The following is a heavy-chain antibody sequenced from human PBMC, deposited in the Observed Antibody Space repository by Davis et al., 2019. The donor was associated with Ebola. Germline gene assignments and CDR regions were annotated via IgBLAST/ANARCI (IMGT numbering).Heavy chain of an antibody. CDR2: ISTYNGNT. D-gene: IGHD1-1*01. V-gene: IGHV1-18*01. CDR3: ARDVRGITGPSEY. CDR1: GYSFTDDG. Sequence: ASVKVSCKASGYSFTDDGISRVRQAPGQGLEWMGWISTYNGNTNYAQKVQGRITMTTDTSTSTAYMELRSLRSDDTARYYCARDVRGITGPSEYWGQGTLVTVSS. J-gene: IGHJ4*02.